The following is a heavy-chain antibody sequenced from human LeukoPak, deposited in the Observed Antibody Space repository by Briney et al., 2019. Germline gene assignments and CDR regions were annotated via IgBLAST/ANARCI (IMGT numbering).Heavy chain of an antibody. J-gene: IGHJ4*02. Sequence: GASVKVSCKASGYTFTGYYMHWVRQAPGQGLEWMGWINPNSGGTNYAQKFQGRVTMTRDTSISTAYMELSRLRSDDTAVYYCARATDLVTTTFDYWGQGTLVTVSS. CDR1: GYTFTGYY. CDR3: ARATDLVTTTFDY. D-gene: IGHD4-17*01. V-gene: IGHV1-2*02. CDR2: INPNSGGT.